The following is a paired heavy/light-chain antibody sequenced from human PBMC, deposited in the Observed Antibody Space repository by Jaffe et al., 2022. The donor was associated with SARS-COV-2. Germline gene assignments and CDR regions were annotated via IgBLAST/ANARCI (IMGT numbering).Light chain of an antibody. V-gene: IGLV1-47*01. J-gene: IGLJ1*01. CDR2: RNN. CDR1: SSNIGSNY. Sequence: QSVLTQPPSASGTPGQRVTISCSGSSSNIGSNYVYWYQQLPGTAPKLLIYRNNQRPSGVPDRFSGSKSGTSASLAISGLRSEDEADYYCAAWDDSLSGPVFGTGTKVTVL. CDR3: AAWDDSLSGPV.
Heavy chain of an antibody. Sequence: EVQLVESGGGLVQPGRSLRLSCAASGFTFDDYAMHWVRQAPGKGLEWVSGISWNSGSIGYADSVKGRFTISRDNAKNSLYLQMNSLRAEDTALYYCAKPYDSSGYHDQTNWYFDLWGRGTLVTVSS. CDR2: ISWNSGSI. D-gene: IGHD3-22*01. J-gene: IGHJ2*01. CDR1: GFTFDDYA. CDR3: AKPYDSSGYHDQTNWYFDL. V-gene: IGHV3-9*01.